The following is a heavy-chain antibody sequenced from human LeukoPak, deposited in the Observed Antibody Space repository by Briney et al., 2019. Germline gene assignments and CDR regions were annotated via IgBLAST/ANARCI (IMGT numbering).Heavy chain of an antibody. CDR3: ARDTYYYDSSGYRTPNWFDP. D-gene: IGHD3-22*01. CDR1: GFTFSSYS. CDR2: SSSSSSYI. Sequence: PGGSLRLSCAASGFTFSSYSMNLVRRAPGKGLEWVSSSSSSSSYIYYADSVKGRFTISRDNAKNSLYLQMNSLRAEDTAVYYCARDTYYYDSSGYRTPNWFDPWGQGTLVTVSS. J-gene: IGHJ5*02. V-gene: IGHV3-21*01.